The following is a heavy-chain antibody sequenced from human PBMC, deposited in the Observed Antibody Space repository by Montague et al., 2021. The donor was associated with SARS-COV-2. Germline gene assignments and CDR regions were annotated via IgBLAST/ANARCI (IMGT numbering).Heavy chain of an antibody. Sequence: SETLSLTCTVSGGSISSYNWSWIWQRPGKGMEWIGCSYYSGSTNNNPYPKSRVTISVDTSKYKFSLKLSSVTAAATAVYYCAGMSKYSYGIYYYGMDVWGQGTTVTVPS. D-gene: IGHD5-18*01. V-gene: IGHV4-59*01. CDR1: GGSISSYN. J-gene: IGHJ6*02. CDR3: AGMSKYSYGIYYYGMDV. CDR2: SYYSGST.